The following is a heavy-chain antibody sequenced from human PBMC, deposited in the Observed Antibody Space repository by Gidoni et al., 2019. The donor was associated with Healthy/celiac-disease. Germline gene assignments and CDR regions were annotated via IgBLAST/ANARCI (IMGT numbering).Heavy chain of an antibody. D-gene: IGHD6-13*01. CDR1: GFSLSTSGVG. CDR2: IYWDDDK. V-gene: IGHV2-5*02. Sequence: QITLKESGPTLVKPTQTLTLTCTFSGFSLSTSGVGVGWIRQPPGKALEWLALIYWDDDKRYSPSLKSRLTITKDTSKNQVVLTMTNMDPVDTATYYCAHRFGSSWKGLFDYWGQGTLVTVSS. J-gene: IGHJ4*02. CDR3: AHRFGSSWKGLFDY.